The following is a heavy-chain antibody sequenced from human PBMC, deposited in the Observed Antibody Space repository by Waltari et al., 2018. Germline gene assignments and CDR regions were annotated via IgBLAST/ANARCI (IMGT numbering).Heavy chain of an antibody. CDR3: ATGPTTVTPIDY. CDR2: IKQDGSEK. D-gene: IGHD4-4*01. CDR1: GFTFSSYW. V-gene: IGHV3-7*03. Sequence: EVQLVESGGGLVQPGGSLRLSCAASGFTFSSYWMSWVRQAPGEGREWVANIKQDGSEKYDVDSVKGRFTISRDNAKNSLYLQMNSLRAEDTAVYYCATGPTTVTPIDYWGQGTLVTVSS. J-gene: IGHJ4*02.